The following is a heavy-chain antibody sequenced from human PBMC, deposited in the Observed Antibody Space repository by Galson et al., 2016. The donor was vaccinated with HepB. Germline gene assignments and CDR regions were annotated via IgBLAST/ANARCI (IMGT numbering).Heavy chain of an antibody. CDR2: ISASSGNT. Sequence: SVKVSCKVSGDSFSDYYMHWVQQAPGQGLEWLGWISASSGNTIYAQKFQDRVTMTRDTSASTVYMDLRSLRSDDTAVYYCARDVQFRFDYWGQGTLVTVSS. CDR3: ARDVQFRFDY. D-gene: IGHD4-11*01. CDR1: GDSFSDYY. V-gene: IGHV1-18*04. J-gene: IGHJ4*02.